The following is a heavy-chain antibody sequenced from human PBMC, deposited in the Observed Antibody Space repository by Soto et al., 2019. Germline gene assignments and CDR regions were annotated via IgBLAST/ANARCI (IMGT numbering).Heavy chain of an antibody. CDR1: GYTFTSYG. V-gene: IGHV1-18*01. CDR2: ISTYDGNT. CDR3: ARDETTAARNNWFDP. Sequence: ASVKVSCKASGYTFTSYGITWVRQAPGQGLEWMGWISTYDGNTNYAQKLQGRVTMTTDTSTSTAYMELRSLRSDDTAVYYCARDETTAARNNWFDPWGQGTLVTVS. J-gene: IGHJ5*02. D-gene: IGHD6-6*01.